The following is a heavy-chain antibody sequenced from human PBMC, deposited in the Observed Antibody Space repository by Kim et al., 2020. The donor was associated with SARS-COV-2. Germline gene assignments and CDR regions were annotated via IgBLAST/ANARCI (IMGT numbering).Heavy chain of an antibody. CDR1: GFTFDDYA. Sequence: GGSLRLSCAASGFTFDDYAMHWVRQAPGKGLEWVSGISWNSGSIGYADSVKGRFTISRDNAKNSLYLQMNSLRAEDTALYYCAKDAFYYYGMDVWGQGTTVTVSS. CDR3: AKDAFYYYGMDV. J-gene: IGHJ6*02. CDR2: ISWNSGSI. V-gene: IGHV3-9*01.